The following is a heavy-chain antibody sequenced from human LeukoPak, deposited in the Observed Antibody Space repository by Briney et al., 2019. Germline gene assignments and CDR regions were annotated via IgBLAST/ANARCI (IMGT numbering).Heavy chain of an antibody. V-gene: IGHV3-30-3*01. J-gene: IGHJ4*02. D-gene: IGHD2-2*01. CDR2: ISYDGSNK. Sequence: PGGSLRLSCAASGFTFSSYAMHWVRQAPGKGLEWVAVISYDGSNKYYADSVKGRFTISRDNYKNTLYLQMNSLRAEDTAVYYCARTYCSSTSCYGSYFDYWGQGTLVTVSS. CDR1: GFTFSSYA. CDR3: ARTYCSSTSCYGSYFDY.